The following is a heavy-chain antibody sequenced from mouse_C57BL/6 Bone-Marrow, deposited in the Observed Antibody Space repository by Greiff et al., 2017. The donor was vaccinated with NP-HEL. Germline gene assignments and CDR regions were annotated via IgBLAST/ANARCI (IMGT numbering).Heavy chain of an antibody. CDR1: GFTFSDYY. CDR3: ARRNYYGSSYDAMDY. CDR2: ISNGGGST. Sequence: EVQGVESGGGLVQPGGSLKLSCAASGFTFSDYYMYWVRQTPEKRLEWVAYISNGGGSTYYPDTVKGRFTISRDNAKNTLYLQMSRLKSEDTAMYYCARRNYYGSSYDAMDYWGQGTSVTVSS. V-gene: IGHV5-12*01. J-gene: IGHJ4*01. D-gene: IGHD1-1*01.